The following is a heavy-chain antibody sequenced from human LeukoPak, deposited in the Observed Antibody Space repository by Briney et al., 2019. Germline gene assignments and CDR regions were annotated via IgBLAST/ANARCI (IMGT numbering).Heavy chain of an antibody. J-gene: IGHJ4*02. Sequence: GRSLRLSCAASGFTFDDYAMHWVRQAPGKGLEWVSGISWNSGSIGYADSVKGRFTISRDNSKNTLYLQMNSLRAEDTAVYYCAKDRASSLRTYYFDYWGQGTLVTVSS. D-gene: IGHD1-1*01. CDR1: GFTFDDYA. V-gene: IGHV3-9*01. CDR3: AKDRASSLRTYYFDY. CDR2: ISWNSGSI.